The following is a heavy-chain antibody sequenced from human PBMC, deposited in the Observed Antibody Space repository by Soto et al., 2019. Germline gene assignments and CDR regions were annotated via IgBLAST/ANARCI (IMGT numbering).Heavy chain of an antibody. CDR3: ARGVVVVPAAINWFDP. D-gene: IGHD2-2*02. V-gene: IGHV4-38-2*01. J-gene: IGHJ5*02. CDR2: IYHSGST. Sequence: SETLSLTCAVSGYSISSGYYWGWIRQPPGKGLEWVGSIYHSGSTYYNPSLKSRVTISVDTSKDQFSLKLSSVTAADTAVYYCARGVVVVPAAINWFDPWGQGTLVTVSS. CDR1: GYSISSGYY.